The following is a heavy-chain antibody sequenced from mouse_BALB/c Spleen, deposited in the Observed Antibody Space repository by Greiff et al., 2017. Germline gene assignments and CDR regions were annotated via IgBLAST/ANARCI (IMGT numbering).Heavy chain of an antibody. J-gene: IGHJ1*01. V-gene: IGHV1S34*01. Sequence: LVKTGASVKISCKASGYSFTGYYMHWVKQSHGKSLEWIGYISCYNGATSYNQKFKGKATFTVDTSSSTAYMQFNSLTSEDSAVYYCAREGGKNYYYGSSSYWYFDVWGAGTTVTVSS. CDR3: AREGGKNYYYGSSSYWYFDV. CDR2: ISCYNGAT. D-gene: IGHD1-1*01. CDR1: GYSFTGYY.